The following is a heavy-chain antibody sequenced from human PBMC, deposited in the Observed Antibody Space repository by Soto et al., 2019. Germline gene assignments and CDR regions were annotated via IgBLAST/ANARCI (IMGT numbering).Heavy chain of an antibody. Sequence: QVQLVESGGGVVQPGRSLRLSCAASGFTFSSYGMHWVRQAPGKGLEWVAVISYDGSNKYYADSVKGRFTISRDNSKNTLYLQMNSMRAKDKAVYYCAKDYYGSGPWYGMDVWGQGTTVTVSS. CDR1: GFTFSSYG. D-gene: IGHD3-10*01. CDR2: ISYDGSNK. V-gene: IGHV3-30*18. CDR3: AKDYYGSGPWYGMDV. J-gene: IGHJ6*02.